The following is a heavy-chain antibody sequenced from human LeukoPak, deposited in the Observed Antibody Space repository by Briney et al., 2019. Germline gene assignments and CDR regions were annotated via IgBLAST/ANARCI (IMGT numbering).Heavy chain of an antibody. CDR1: GFNFSSFV. D-gene: IGHD3-16*01. Sequence: GGSLRLSCVTSGFNFSSFVMNWVRQAPGKGLEWISSVSGSGGIPYYADSVKGRFTVSRDNSKNTFFLHMNGLRVEDTALYYCAKDGRFGDFGHWGQGTLVAVSS. J-gene: IGHJ4*02. CDR3: AKDGRFGDFGH. CDR2: VSGSGGIP. V-gene: IGHV3-23*01.